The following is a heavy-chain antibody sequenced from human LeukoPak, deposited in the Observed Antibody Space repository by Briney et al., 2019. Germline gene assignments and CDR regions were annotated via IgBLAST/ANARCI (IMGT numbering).Heavy chain of an antibody. Sequence: SETLSLTCTVSGGSISSYYWSWIRQPSGKGLEWSGYIYYSGSTNYNPSLKSRVTISVDTSKNQFSLKLSSVTAADTAVYYCARTTSSYSSGGEGLGYWGQGTLVTVSS. CDR3: ARTTSSYSSGGEGLGY. J-gene: IGHJ4*02. D-gene: IGHD6-19*01. CDR2: IYYSGST. V-gene: IGHV4-59*01. CDR1: GGSISSYY.